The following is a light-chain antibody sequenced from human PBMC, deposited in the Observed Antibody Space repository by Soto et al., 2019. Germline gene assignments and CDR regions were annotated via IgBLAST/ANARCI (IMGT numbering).Light chain of an antibody. V-gene: IGKV3-20*01. CDR1: QSVSSY. J-gene: IGKJ1*01. CDR2: AAS. CDR3: QQYGGSPWT. Sequence: IVLTQSPATLSLSPGERATLSCMASQSVSSYLAWYQQKPGQAPRLLIYAASSRAAGFPDRFSGSGSETDFTLTISRLEPEDFAVYYCQQYGGSPWTFGQGTKVDIK.